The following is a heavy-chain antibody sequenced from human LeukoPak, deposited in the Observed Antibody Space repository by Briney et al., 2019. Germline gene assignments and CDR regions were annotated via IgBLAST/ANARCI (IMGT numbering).Heavy chain of an antibody. CDR3: ARRRHVSSGFDY. Sequence: GESLKISCKGSGYSFTSYWIGWVRQMPGKGLEWMGIIYPGDSDTRYSPFFQGQVTILPDQSLSTAYLPSGRLKAPDTGRSFLARRRHVSSGFDYWGAGTLVTVSS. D-gene: IGHD3-22*01. CDR2: IYPGDSDT. CDR1: GYSFTSYW. J-gene: IGHJ4*02. V-gene: IGHV5-51*01.